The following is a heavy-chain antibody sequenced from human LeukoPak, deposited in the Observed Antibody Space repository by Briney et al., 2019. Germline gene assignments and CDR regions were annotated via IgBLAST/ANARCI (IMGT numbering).Heavy chain of an antibody. CDR3: ARRPLTGHYWDAFDI. J-gene: IGHJ3*02. D-gene: IGHD3-9*01. CDR2: IYPGDSDT. CDR1: GYSFTSYW. Sequence: GESLKISCKGSGYSFTSYWIGRVRQMPGKGLEWMGIIYPGDSDTRYSPSFQGQVTISADKSISTAYLQWSSLKASDTAMYYCARRPLTGHYWDAFDIWGQGTMVTVSS. V-gene: IGHV5-51*01.